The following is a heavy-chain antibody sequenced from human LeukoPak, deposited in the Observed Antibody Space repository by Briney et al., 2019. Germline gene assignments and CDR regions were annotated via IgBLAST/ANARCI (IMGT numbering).Heavy chain of an antibody. D-gene: IGHD6-13*01. CDR1: GFTFSSYW. V-gene: IGHV3-74*01. CDR2: INSDGSST. J-gene: IGHJ6*02. Sequence: GGSLGLSCAASGFTFSSYWMHWVRQAPGKGLVWVSRINSDGSSTSYADSVKGRFTISRDNAKNSLYLQMNSLRAEDTAVYYCARVWAAAGPYYYYYGMDVWGQGTTVTVSS. CDR3: ARVWAAAGPYYYYYGMDV.